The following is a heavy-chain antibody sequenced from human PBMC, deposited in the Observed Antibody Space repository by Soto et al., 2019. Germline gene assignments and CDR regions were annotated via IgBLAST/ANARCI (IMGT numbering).Heavy chain of an antibody. CDR1: GGSISSSNW. V-gene: IGHV4-4*02. CDR3: ARDGNYGSGSYLDY. J-gene: IGHJ4*02. CDR2: TYHSGST. Sequence: QVQLQELGPGLVKPSGTLSLTCAVSGGSISSSNWWSWVRQPPGKGLEWIGETYHSGSTNYHPSRKSRVTISVHKSKNQFALKLSSVTAADTAVYYCARDGNYGSGSYLDYLGQATLVTVSS. D-gene: IGHD3-10*01.